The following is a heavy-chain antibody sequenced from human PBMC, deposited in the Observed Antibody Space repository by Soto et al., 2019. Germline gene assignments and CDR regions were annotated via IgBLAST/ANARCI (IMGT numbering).Heavy chain of an antibody. CDR3: ARDIVGVLDAFDI. V-gene: IGHV1-46*01. D-gene: IGHD1-26*01. CDR2: INPSGGST. CDR1: GYTFTGHY. Sequence: QVQLVQSGAEVKKPGASVKVSCKASGYTFTGHYMHWVRQAPGQGLEWMGIINPSGGSTSYAQKFQGRVTMTRDTSTSTVYMELSSLRSEDTAVYYCARDIVGVLDAFDIWGQGTMVTVSS. J-gene: IGHJ3*02.